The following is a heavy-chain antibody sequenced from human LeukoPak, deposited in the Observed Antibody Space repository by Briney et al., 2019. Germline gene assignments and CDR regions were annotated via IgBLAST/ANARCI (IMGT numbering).Heavy chain of an antibody. J-gene: IGHJ4*02. Sequence: PSETLSLTCTVSGVSISSYYWSWLRQPPGKGLEWIGYIYHSGSTNYNPSLKSRVTISVDTSKNQFSLKLSSVTAADTAVYYCARGVFGEYPFDYWGQGTLVTVSS. CDR3: ARGVFGEYPFDY. V-gene: IGHV4-59*01. D-gene: IGHD3-10*02. CDR1: GVSISSYY. CDR2: IYHSGST.